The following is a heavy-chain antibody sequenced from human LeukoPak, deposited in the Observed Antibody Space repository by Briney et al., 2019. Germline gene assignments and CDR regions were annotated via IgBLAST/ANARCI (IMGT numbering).Heavy chain of an antibody. D-gene: IGHD6-6*01. CDR2: IYDIGTT. CDR3: ARRTYSSSSRFYYYYMDV. V-gene: IGHV3-66*04. Sequence: GGSLRLSCAASGFTVSTNYMTWVRQTPEKGLEWVSVIYDIGTTYYADSVKGRFTISRDNSKNTVYLQMNSLRAEDTAVYYCARRTYSSSSRFYYYYMDVWGKGTTVTVSS. CDR1: GFTVSTNY. J-gene: IGHJ6*03.